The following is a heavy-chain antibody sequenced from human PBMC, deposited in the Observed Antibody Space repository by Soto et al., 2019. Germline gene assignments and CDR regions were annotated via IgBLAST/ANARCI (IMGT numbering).Heavy chain of an antibody. V-gene: IGHV3-23*01. Sequence: PVGSLRLSCVASGFTFGSRAMSWVRQAPGEGLEWVSTITDTGGDTKYADSVRGRFTISRDNSKNTLYLQMSSLRAEDSAVYSCARGSKDSYPGSRIFDFWGRGTLVTVSS. CDR3: ARGSKDSYPGSRIFDF. J-gene: IGHJ4*02. CDR2: ITDTGGDT. CDR1: GFTFGSRA. D-gene: IGHD3-10*01.